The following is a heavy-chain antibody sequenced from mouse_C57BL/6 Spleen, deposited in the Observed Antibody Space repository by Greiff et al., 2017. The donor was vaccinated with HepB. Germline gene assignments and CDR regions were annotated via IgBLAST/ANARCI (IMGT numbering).Heavy chain of an antibody. V-gene: IGHV1-18*01. J-gene: IGHJ4*01. Sequence: VQLQQSGPELVKPGASVNIPCKASGYTFTDYNMDWVKQSHGKSLEWIGDINPNNGGTIYNQKFKGKATLTVDKSSSTAYMELRSLTSEDTAVYYCARTHYYGSSYVSYYYAMDYWGQGTSVTVSS. CDR3: ARTHYYGSSYVSYYYAMDY. CDR1: GYTFTDYN. CDR2: INPNNGGT. D-gene: IGHD1-1*01.